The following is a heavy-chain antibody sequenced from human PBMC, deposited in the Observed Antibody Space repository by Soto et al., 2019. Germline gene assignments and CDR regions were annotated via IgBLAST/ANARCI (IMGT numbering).Heavy chain of an antibody. CDR3: ARSGHSFGGVV. V-gene: IGHV4-59*01. CDR2: IFYSGSA. J-gene: IGHJ4*02. Sequence: SVILSLTCTFSCESMINYYGRWIRQPPGKGLESIVYIFYSGSADYNPSLRSRVTMSVDTSNNQFSLKLRSVTAADTAVYYCARSGHSFGGVVWGQGILVTVSS. D-gene: IGHD3-16*01. CDR1: CESMINYY.